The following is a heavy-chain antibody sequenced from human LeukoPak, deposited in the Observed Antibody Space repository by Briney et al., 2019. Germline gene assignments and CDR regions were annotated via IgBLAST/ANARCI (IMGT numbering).Heavy chain of an antibody. Sequence: GGSLRLSCAASGFTFSSYSMSWVRQAPGKGLEWVSVIYSGGSTYYADSVKGRFTISRDNSKNTLYLQMNSLRAEDTAVYYCAGRQLVRLADAFDIWGQGTMVTVSS. D-gene: IGHD6-13*01. CDR3: AGRQLVRLADAFDI. J-gene: IGHJ3*02. CDR2: IYSGGST. V-gene: IGHV3-53*01. CDR1: GFTFSSYS.